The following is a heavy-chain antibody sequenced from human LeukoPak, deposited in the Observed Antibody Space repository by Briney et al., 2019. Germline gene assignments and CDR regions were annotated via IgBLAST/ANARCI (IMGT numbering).Heavy chain of an antibody. CDR1: GGSISSYY. V-gene: IGHV4-59*01. Sequence: PSETLSLTCTVSGGSISSYYWSWIRQPPGKGLEWIGYIYYSGSTNYNPSLMSRVTISVDTSKNQFSLKLSSVTAADTAVYYCARENSWGVVPAATFDPWGQGTLVTVSS. J-gene: IGHJ5*02. CDR2: IYYSGST. D-gene: IGHD2-2*01. CDR3: ARENSWGVVPAATFDP.